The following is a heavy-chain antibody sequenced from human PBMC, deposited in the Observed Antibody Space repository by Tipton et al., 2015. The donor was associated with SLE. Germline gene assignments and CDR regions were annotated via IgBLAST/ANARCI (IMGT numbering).Heavy chain of an antibody. J-gene: IGHJ5*02. CDR3: ARDGRGYCDNSGCSEYNWFDP. D-gene: IGHD2-15*01. CDR2: IYPSGSI. V-gene: IGHV4-4*07. Sequence: TLSLTCTVSGDSINSHYWSWIRQPAGKGLQWIGRIYPSGSINYNPSLKSRVTISLDTSRTQFSLKLSSVTAADTAVYYCARDGRGYCDNSGCSEYNWFDPWGQGALVTVSS. CDR1: GDSINSHY.